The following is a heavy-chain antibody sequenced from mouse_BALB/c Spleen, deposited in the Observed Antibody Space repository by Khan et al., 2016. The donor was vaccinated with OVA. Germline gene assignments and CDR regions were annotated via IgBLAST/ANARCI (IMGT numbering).Heavy chain of an antibody. CDR1: GFNIKDTY. J-gene: IGHJ3*01. V-gene: IGHV14-3*02. CDR2: IDPANGNT. CDR3: ARDYWDVFAY. Sequence: EVKLMESGAELVKPGASVKLSCTASGFNIKDTYMHWVKQRPEQGLEWIGRIDPANGNTKYAPKFQGKATITADKSSNTAYLQLSSLTSEDTAVYYCARDYWDVFAYWGEGTLVTVSA. D-gene: IGHD4-1*01.